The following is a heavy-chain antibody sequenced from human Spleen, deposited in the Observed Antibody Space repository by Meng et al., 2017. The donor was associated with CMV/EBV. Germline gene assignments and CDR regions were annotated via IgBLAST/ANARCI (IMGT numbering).Heavy chain of an antibody. D-gene: IGHD1-26*01. V-gene: IGHV4-61*03. Sequence: GGSVSSGSYYWSWIRQPPGKGLEWIGYIYYSGSTNYNPSLKSRVTISVDTSKNHFSLKLSSVTAADTAVYYCARVGYSGRSGNWFDPWGQGTLVTVSS. CDR1: GGSVSSGSYY. CDR3: ARVGYSGRSGNWFDP. CDR2: IYYSGST. J-gene: IGHJ5*02.